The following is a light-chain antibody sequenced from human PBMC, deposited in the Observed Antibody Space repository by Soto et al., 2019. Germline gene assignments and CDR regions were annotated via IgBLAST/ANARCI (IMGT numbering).Light chain of an antibody. CDR3: QQYASSPRT. J-gene: IGKJ1*01. Sequence: EIVLTQSPGTLSLSPGERATLSCRASQSVSSSYLVWYQQKPGQTPRLLIYVASSRASGIPDRFSCSGSGTDFTLTISRLEPEDFAVYYGQQYASSPRTFGQGTKVEIK. CDR1: QSVSSSY. V-gene: IGKV3-20*01. CDR2: VAS.